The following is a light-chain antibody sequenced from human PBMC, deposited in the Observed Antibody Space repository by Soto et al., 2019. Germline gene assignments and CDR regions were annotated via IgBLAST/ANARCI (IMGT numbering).Light chain of an antibody. CDR1: QVISTS. J-gene: IGKJ5*01. CDR3: QQLFDSPIT. Sequence: ESVTITCRASQVISTSLAWYQVKPGKAPKLLIYAASTLESGVPSRFSATVSGTEFSLTITSLQPEDFATYYCQQLFDSPITFGQGTRLEIK. V-gene: IGKV1-9*01. CDR2: AAS.